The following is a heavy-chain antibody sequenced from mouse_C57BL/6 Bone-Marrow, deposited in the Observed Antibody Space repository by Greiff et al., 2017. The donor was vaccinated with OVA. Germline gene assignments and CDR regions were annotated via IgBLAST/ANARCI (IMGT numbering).Heavy chain of an antibody. J-gene: IGHJ1*03. Sequence: QVQLQQPGAELVRPGSSVKLSCKASGYTFTSYWMHWVKQRPIQGLEWIGNIDPSDSETHYNQKFKDKATLTVDKSSSTAYMQLSSLTSEDSAVYYCARSKYYGSGHWYFDVWGKGTTLTVSS. D-gene: IGHD1-1*01. CDR3: ARSKYYGSGHWYFDV. CDR2: IDPSDSET. CDR1: GYTFTSYW. V-gene: IGHV1-52*01.